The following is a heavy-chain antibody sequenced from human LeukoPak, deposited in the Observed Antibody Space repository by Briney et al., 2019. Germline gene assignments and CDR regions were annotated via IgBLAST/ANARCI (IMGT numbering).Heavy chain of an antibody. V-gene: IGHV1-46*01. J-gene: IGHJ4*02. CDR2: INPSGGST. CDR3: ARDLAEDDILTGYPDY. CDR1: GYTFTSYY. D-gene: IGHD3-9*01. Sequence: ASVTVSCEASGYTFTSYYMHWVRQAPGQGLEWMGIINPSGGSTSYAQKFQGRVTMTRDTSTSTVYMELSSLRSEDTAVYYCARDLAEDDILTGYPDYWGQGTLVTVSS.